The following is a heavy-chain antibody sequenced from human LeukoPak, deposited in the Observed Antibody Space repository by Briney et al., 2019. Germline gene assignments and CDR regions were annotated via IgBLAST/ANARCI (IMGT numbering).Heavy chain of an antibody. Sequence: GGSLRPSCAASGFTFSSYAMSWVRQAPGKGLEWVSAISGSGGSTYYADSVKGRSTISRDNSKNTLYLQMNSLRAEDTAVYYCAKSSPRGSYSIIDFDYWGQGTLVTVSS. V-gene: IGHV3-23*01. D-gene: IGHD1-26*01. CDR2: ISGSGGST. CDR3: AKSSPRGSYSIIDFDY. CDR1: GFTFSSYA. J-gene: IGHJ4*02.